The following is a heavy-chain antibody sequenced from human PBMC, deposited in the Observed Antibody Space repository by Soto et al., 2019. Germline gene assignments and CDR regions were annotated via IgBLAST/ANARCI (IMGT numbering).Heavy chain of an antibody. CDR2: MSHDGNK. J-gene: IGHJ1*01. Sequence: QVQLVESGGDVVQPGRSLRLSCAASGFSFNSYVMHWVRQAPGKGLEWVALMSHDGNKQYVDSVRERFTISRDNSXXKLNLEMNSLRAEDTAVYYCAGEDESSGHAGTFRHWGQGTLVTVSP. CDR1: GFSFNSYV. CDR3: AGEDESSGHAGTFRH. D-gene: IGHD3-22*01. V-gene: IGHV3-30-3*01.